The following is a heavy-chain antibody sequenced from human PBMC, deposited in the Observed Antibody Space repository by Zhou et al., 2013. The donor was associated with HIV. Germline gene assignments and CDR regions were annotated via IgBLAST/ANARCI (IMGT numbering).Heavy chain of an antibody. CDR1: GFTFSDNW. D-gene: IGHD3-16*02. CDR3: AILGRHTDPPLDH. CDR2: INGDGSST. Sequence: EVQLVESGGGLIQPGGSLRLSCAASGFTFSDNWMHWVRQAPGKGLVWVSRINGDGSSTSYADSVKGRFAISRDNAKNTLYLQMNSLRAEDTSVYYCAILGRHTDPPLDHWGQGTLVTVSS. V-gene: IGHV3-74*01. J-gene: IGHJ4*02.